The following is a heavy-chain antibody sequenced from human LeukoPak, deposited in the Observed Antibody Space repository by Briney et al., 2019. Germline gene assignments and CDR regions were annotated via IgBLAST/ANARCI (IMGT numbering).Heavy chain of an antibody. D-gene: IGHD3-10*01. V-gene: IGHV1-8*01. CDR3: ARGYKPYGSGTHPHWFDP. J-gene: IGHJ5*02. CDR1: GYTFTSYD. CDR2: MNPNSGNT. Sequence: ASVKVSCKASGYTFTSYDINWVRQATGQGLEWMGWMNPNSGNTGYAQKFQGRVTMTRNTSISTAYMELSSLRSEDTAVYYCARGYKPYGSGTHPHWFDPWGQGTLVTVSS.